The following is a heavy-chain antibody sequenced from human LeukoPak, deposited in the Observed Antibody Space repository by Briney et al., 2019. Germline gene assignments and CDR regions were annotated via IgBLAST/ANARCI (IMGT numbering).Heavy chain of an antibody. CDR2: IYYSGST. J-gene: IGHJ4*02. CDR1: GGSISSYY. Sequence: SETLSLTCTVSGGSISSYYWSWIRQPPGKGLEWIGYIYYSGSTNYNPSLKSRVTISVDTSKNQFSLRLSSVTAADTAVYYCARELGHADYWGQGTLVTVSS. CDR3: ARELGHADY. V-gene: IGHV4-59*12.